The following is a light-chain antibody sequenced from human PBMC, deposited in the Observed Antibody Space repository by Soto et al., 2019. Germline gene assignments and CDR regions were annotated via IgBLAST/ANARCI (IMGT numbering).Light chain of an antibody. CDR1: PCVTNF. J-gene: IGKJ5*01. Sequence: PGERATLSCRASPCVTNFLAWYQQKPGQAPRLLIYGAFNRATGIPARFSGSGSGTDFTLTISSLEPEDSAIYYCQQRNIWPPVTFGQGTRLAIK. CDR2: GAF. V-gene: IGKV3-11*01. CDR3: QQRNIWPPVT.